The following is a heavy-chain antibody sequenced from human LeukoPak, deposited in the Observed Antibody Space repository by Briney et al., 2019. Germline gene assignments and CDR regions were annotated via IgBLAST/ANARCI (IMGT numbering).Heavy chain of an antibody. CDR3: ARGSNWGDY. CDR2: FSNSGST. V-gene: IGHV4-59*12. J-gene: IGHJ4*02. D-gene: IGHD7-27*01. Sequence: SSETLSLTCTVSGGSISPYYWSWIRQPPGKGLEWIGYFSNSGSTNYSPSLKSRVTMSVDTSKNQFSLKLSSVTAADTAVYYCARGSNWGDYWGQGTLVTVSS. CDR1: GGSISPYY.